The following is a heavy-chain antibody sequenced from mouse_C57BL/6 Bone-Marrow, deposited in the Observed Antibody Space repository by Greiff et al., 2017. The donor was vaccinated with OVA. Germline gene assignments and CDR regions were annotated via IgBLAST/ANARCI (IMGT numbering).Heavy chain of an antibody. CDR3: ARGAKDFDY. CDR1: GFTFSSYG. Sequence: EVKLMESGGDLVKPGGSLKLSCAASGFTFSSYGMSWVRQTPDKRLEWVATISSGGSYTYYPDSVKGRITISRDNAKNTLYLQMSRLKSEDTAMYYCARGAKDFDYWGQGTTLTVTS. J-gene: IGHJ2*01. V-gene: IGHV5-6*01. CDR2: ISSGGSYT.